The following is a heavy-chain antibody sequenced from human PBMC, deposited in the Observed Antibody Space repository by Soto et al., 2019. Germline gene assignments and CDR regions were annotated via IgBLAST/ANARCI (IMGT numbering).Heavy chain of an antibody. Sequence: QVELVESGGGVVQPGGSLRLACAASGFTFSSYGMHWVRQAPGKGLEWVAVIWFDGSKEFYAASVEGRFTISRDNSKNMVYLEMNSPRDVDTAVYYCARAVPAAEGWFDSWGQGALVTVSS. V-gene: IGHV3-33*01. CDR2: IWFDGSKE. CDR3: ARAVPAAEGWFDS. D-gene: IGHD2-2*01. J-gene: IGHJ5*01. CDR1: GFTFSSYG.